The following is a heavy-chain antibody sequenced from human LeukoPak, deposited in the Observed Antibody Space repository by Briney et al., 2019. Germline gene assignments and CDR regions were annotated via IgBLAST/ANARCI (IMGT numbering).Heavy chain of an antibody. D-gene: IGHD6-19*01. CDR2: IKEDGSEK. V-gene: IGHV3-7*01. CDR1: GFTFSRYW. J-gene: IGHJ4*02. Sequence: GGSLRLSCAASGFTFSRYWMSWVRQAPGKGPEWVANIKEDGSEKYYVDSVKGRFTISRDNAKNSLYLQMNSLRAEDTAVYYCARDSHSGWYDYWGQGTLVTVSS. CDR3: ARDSHSGWYDY.